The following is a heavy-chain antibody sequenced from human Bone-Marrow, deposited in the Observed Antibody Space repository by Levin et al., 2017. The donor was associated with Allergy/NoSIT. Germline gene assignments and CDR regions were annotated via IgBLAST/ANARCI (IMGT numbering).Heavy chain of an antibody. CDR2: ITTSGGKT. J-gene: IGHJ4*02. D-gene: IGHD5-12*01. CDR3: ARLIVATGSDS. V-gene: IGHV3-23*01. Sequence: LSLTCAASGFTFSNYPMSWVRQAPGKGLEWVSSITTSGGKTYYADSVKGRFTISRENSRNTLYLQMNSLRADDTALYYCARLIVATGSDSWGQGTLVTVSS. CDR1: GFTFSNYP.